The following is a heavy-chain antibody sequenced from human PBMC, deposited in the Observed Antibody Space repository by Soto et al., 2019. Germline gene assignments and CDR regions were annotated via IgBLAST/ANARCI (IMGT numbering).Heavy chain of an antibody. Sequence: SETLSLTCTVSGGSISSYYWSWIRQPPGKGLEWIGYIYYSGSTNYNPSLKSRVTISVDTSKNQFSLKLSSVTAADTAVYYCARVKGFWGSYSLGSIFDYWGQGTLVTVSS. J-gene: IGHJ4*02. V-gene: IGHV4-59*01. CDR2: IYYSGST. CDR1: GGSISSYY. D-gene: IGHD3-16*01. CDR3: ARVKGFWGSYSLGSIFDY.